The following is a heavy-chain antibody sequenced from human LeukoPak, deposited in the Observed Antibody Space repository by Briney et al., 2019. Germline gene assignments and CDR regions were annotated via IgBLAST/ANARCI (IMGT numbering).Heavy chain of an antibody. CDR1: GGSFSGYY. D-gene: IGHD3-3*01. J-gene: IGHJ4*02. CDR2: INHSGST. Sequence: SETLSLTCAVYGGSFSGYYWSWIRQPPGKGLEWIGEINHSGSTNYNPSLKSRVTISVDTSKNQFSLKLSFVTAADTAVYYCAREDYDFWSGYTYLDYWGQGTLVTVSS. V-gene: IGHV4-34*01. CDR3: AREDYDFWSGYTYLDY.